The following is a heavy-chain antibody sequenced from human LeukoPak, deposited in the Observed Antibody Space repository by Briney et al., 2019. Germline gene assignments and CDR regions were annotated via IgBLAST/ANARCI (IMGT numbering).Heavy chain of an antibody. V-gene: IGHV1-69-2*01. CDR3: ATDRIVGAGGVDY. CDR1: GYTFTDYY. J-gene: IGHJ4*02. Sequence: ASVKVSCKASGYTFTDYYMHWVQQAPGEGLEWMGRVDPEDGETIYAEKFQGRVTITADTSTDTAYMELSSLRSEDTAVYYCATDRIVGAGGVDYWGQGTLVTVSS. CDR2: VDPEDGET. D-gene: IGHD1-26*01.